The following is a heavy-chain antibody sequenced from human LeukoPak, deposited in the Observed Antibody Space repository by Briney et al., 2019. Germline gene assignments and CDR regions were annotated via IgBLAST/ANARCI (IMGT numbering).Heavy chain of an antibody. CDR1: GYTFTGYY. V-gene: IGHV1-2*02. CDR2: INPNSGGT. J-gene: IGHJ6*03. Sequence: ASVKVSCKASGYTFTGYYMHWVRQAPGQGLEWMGWINPNSGGTNYAQKFQGRVTMTRDTSISTAYMELSRLRSDDTAVYYCARDRGSSSLYYYYYMDVWGKGTTVTVSS. CDR3: ARDRGSSSLYYYYYMDV. D-gene: IGHD6-13*01.